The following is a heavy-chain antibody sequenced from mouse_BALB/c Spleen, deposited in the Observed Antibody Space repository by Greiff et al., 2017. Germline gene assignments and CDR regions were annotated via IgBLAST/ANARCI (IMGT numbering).Heavy chain of an antibody. V-gene: IGHV5-17*02. CDR1: GFTFSSFG. J-gene: IGHJ2*01. CDR3: ARSDEGGDYFDY. Sequence: EVQGVESGGGLVQPGGSRKLSCAASGFTFSSFGMHWVRQAPEKGLEWVAYISSGSSTIYYADTVKGRFTISRDNPKNTLFLQMTSLRSEDTAMYYCARSDEGGDYFDYWGQGTTLTVSS. CDR2: ISSGSSTI.